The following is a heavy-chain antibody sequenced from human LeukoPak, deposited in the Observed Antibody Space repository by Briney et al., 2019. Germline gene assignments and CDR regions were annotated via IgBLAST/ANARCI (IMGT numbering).Heavy chain of an antibody. CDR1: GGSISSSSYY. J-gene: IGHJ4*02. Sequence: PSETLSLTCTVSGGSISSSSYYWGWIRQPPGKGLEWIGSIYYSGGTYYNPSLMSRVTISLDTSKNQFSLKLTSVTAADTAVYYCARSATVTTGYFDYWGQGTLVTVSS. D-gene: IGHD4-17*01. V-gene: IGHV4-39*07. CDR3: ARSATVTTGYFDY. CDR2: IYYSGGT.